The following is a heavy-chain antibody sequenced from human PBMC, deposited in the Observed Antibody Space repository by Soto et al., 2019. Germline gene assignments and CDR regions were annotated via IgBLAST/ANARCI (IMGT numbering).Heavy chain of an antibody. V-gene: IGHV1-2*04. D-gene: IGHD3-22*01. J-gene: IGHJ3*02. CDR3: ARETRVTYYYDRSGAAAFDI. CDR2: INPNSGGT. Sequence: ASVKVSCKASGYTFTGYYMHWVRQAPGQGLEWMGWINPNSGGTNYAQKFQGWVTMTRDTSISTAYMELSRLRSDDTAVYYCARETRVTYYYDRSGAAAFDIWGQATMVTVS. CDR1: GYTFTGYY.